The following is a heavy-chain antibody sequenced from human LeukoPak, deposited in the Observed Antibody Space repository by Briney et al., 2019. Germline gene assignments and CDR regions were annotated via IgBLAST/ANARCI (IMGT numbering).Heavy chain of an antibody. V-gene: IGHV4-4*07. CDR2: IYSSGNT. D-gene: IGHD1-26*01. CDR3: ASYSGSYAYYGY. J-gene: IGHJ4*02. Sequence: PSETLSLTCTVSGGSISTFYWSWIRQPPGKGLEWIGRIYSSGNTNYNPSLKSRVTMSVDTSKNQFSLKLTSVTAADTAVYYCASYSGSYAYYGYWGQGTLVTVSS. CDR1: GGSISTFY.